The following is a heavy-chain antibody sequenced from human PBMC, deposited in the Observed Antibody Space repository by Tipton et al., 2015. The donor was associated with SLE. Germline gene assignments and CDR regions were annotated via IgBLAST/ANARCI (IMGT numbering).Heavy chain of an antibody. CDR1: GFTFSSYW. J-gene: IGHJ4*02. CDR2: IKQDGSEK. D-gene: IGHD3-22*01. CDR3: ASLWSPDYYDSSGPHG. V-gene: IGHV3-7*01. Sequence: GSLRLSCAASGFTFSSYWMSWVRQAPGKGLEWVANIKQDGSEKYYVDSVKGRFTISRDNAKNSLYLQMNSLRAEDTAVYYCASLWSPDYYDSSGPHGWGQGTLVTVSS.